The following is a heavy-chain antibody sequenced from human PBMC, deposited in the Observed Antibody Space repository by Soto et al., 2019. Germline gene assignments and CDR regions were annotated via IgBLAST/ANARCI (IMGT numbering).Heavy chain of an antibody. CDR1: GGSISSYY. Sequence: PSETLSLTCTVSGGSISSYYWSWIRQPPGKGLEWIGYIYYSGSTNYNPSLKSRVTISVDTSKNQFSLKLSSVTAADTAVYYCARQKKLEGFDYSGQGTLVTVSS. D-gene: IGHD1-1*01. J-gene: IGHJ4*02. CDR2: IYYSGST. V-gene: IGHV4-59*08. CDR3: ARQKKLEGFDY.